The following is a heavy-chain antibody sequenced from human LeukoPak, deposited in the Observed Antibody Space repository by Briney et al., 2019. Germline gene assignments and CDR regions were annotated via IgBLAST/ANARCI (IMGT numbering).Heavy chain of an antibody. CDR1: GGTFSSYA. CDR2: IIPIFGTA. V-gene: IGHV1-69*05. J-gene: IGHJ4*02. Sequence: GASVKVSCKASGGTFSSYAISWVRQAPGQGLEWMGGIIPIFGTANYAQKFQGRVTITTDEPTSTAYMELSSLRSEDTAVYYCARVGSSWYNDYWGQGTLVTVSS. D-gene: IGHD6-13*01. CDR3: ARVGSSWYNDY.